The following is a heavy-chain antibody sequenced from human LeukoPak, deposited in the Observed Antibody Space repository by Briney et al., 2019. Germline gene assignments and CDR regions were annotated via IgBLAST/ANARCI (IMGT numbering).Heavy chain of an antibody. V-gene: IGHV3-48*03. J-gene: IGHJ4*02. CDR3: ARAFQLRDY. CDR2: ISASGTLT. Sequence: PGGSLRLSCAASGFTFSSYEMNWVRQAPGKGLEWISYISASGTLTHYADSMEGRFTISRDNAKNTLYLQMNSLRAEDTAVYYCARAFQLRDYWGQGILVAVSS. D-gene: IGHD1-26*01. CDR1: GFTFSSYE.